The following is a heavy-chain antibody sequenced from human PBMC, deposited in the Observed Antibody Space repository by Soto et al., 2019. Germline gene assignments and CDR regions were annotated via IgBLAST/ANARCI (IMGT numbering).Heavy chain of an antibody. D-gene: IGHD5-12*01. V-gene: IGHV4-59*01. CDR1: GGSISSYC. CDR3: ARDRPARASGYPLSPPYYYYVMDV. CDR2: IYYNGST. J-gene: IGHJ6*02. Sequence: QVQLQESAPGLVKPSETLSLTCTVSGGSISSYCWSWIRQHPGKGMEWIGYIYYNGSTNYNPSLKSRVTISVDTSKNQFSLKLSSVTAADTAVYYCARDRPARASGYPLSPPYYYYVMDVWGQGTTVTVSS.